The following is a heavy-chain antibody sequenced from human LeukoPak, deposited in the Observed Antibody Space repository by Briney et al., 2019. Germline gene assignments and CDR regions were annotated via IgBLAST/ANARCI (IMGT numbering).Heavy chain of an antibody. V-gene: IGHV3-21*01. CDR1: GFTFSSYS. Sequence: GGSLRLSCAASGFTFSSYSMNWVRQAPGKGLEWVSSISSSSSYIYYADSVKGRFTISRDNSKNTLYLQMNSLRAEDTAVYYCAKAGGSYSNLDYWGQGTLVTVSS. CDR2: ISSSSSYI. D-gene: IGHD1-26*01. J-gene: IGHJ4*02. CDR3: AKAGGSYSNLDY.